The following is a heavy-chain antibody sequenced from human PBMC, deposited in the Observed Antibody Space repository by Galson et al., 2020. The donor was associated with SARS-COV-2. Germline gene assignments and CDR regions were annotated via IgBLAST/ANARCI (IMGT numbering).Heavy chain of an antibody. Sequence: ASVTVSCKASGNTFTGYYMHWVRQAPGQGLEWMGWIDPNSGDTNYAQRFQGRVTMTRDTSITTAYMDLSRLTSDDTAIYYCARLKPYGDHSFDIWGQGTVVTVSS. CDR1: GNTFTGYY. CDR2: IDPNSGDT. D-gene: IGHD4-17*01. V-gene: IGHV1-2*02. CDR3: ARLKPYGDHSFDI. J-gene: IGHJ3*02.